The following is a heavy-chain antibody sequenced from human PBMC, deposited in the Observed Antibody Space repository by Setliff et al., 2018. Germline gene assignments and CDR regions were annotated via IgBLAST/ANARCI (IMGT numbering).Heavy chain of an antibody. Sequence: SETLSLTCSVSGDSLDSIAEGNQFWGWIRQPAGKGPEWIGHIYASWSTNYNPSLKSRVTISLDTSKNQFSLKLSSVTAADTAVYYCVRMSGFLYMDVWGKGTTVTVSS. CDR3: VRMSGFLYMDV. CDR2: IYASWST. J-gene: IGHJ6*03. V-gene: IGHV4-61*09. CDR1: GDSLDSIAEGNQF. D-gene: IGHD3-3*01.